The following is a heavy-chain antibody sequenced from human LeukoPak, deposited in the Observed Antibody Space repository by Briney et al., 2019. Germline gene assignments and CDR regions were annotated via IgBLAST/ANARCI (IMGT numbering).Heavy chain of an antibody. V-gene: IGHV3-30*02. CDR1: GFTFSSYG. D-gene: IGHD2/OR15-2a*01. CDR3: AKDVNLDY. Sequence: GGSLRLSCAASGFTFSSYGMHWVRQAPGKGLQRVTFILYDGSNEYYADSVKGRFTISRDNSKNTLYLQMNSLRAEDTAVYYCAKDVNLDYWGQGTLVTVSS. J-gene: IGHJ4*02. CDR2: ILYDGSNE.